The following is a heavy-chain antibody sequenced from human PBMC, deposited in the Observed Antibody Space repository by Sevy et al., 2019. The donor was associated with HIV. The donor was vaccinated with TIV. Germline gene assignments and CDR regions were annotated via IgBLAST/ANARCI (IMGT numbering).Heavy chain of an antibody. CDR1: GFSVTSSG. V-gene: IGHV3-48*02. Sequence: GGSLRLSCAASGFSVTSSGMNWVRQAPGKGPEWISYISLSGQSKLYRDSVKGRFTISRDKANNSLYLQMNVLRDDDTAVYYCARGNSASWFFDIWGQGTLVTVSS. J-gene: IGHJ4*02. CDR2: ISLSGQSK. CDR3: ARGNSASWFFDI. D-gene: IGHD2-2*01.